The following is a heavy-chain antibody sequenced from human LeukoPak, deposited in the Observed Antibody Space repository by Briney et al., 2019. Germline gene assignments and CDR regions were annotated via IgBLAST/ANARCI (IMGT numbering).Heavy chain of an antibody. CDR3: ARDVGTSGWYTFDY. D-gene: IGHD6-19*01. V-gene: IGHV6-1*01. CDR1: GDSITSIYCA. CDR2: IYYSGTRYD. Sequence: SQTLSLTCAISGDSITSIYCAWNWVRQSPSKGLEWLGRIYYSGTRYDYSAVFMKGRTTISPDTSKNQLYLHLYSVTPEDTAVYYCARDVGTSGWYTFDYWGQGTLVTVSS. J-gene: IGHJ4*02.